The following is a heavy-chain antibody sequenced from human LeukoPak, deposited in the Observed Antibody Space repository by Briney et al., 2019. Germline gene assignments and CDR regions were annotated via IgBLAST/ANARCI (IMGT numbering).Heavy chain of an antibody. J-gene: IGHJ3*02. CDR3: ARQADAFDI. Sequence: GGSLRLSCAASGFTLSSYAMSWVRQAPGKGLEWVSSISASGGSTNYADSVKGRFTISRDNAKNSLYLQMNSLRAEDTAVYYCARQADAFDIWGQGTMVTVSS. CDR1: GFTLSSYA. V-gene: IGHV3-23*01. CDR2: ISASGGST.